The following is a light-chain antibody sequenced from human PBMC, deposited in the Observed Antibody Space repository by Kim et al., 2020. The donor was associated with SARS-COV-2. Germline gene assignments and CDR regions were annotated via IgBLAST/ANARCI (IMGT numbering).Light chain of an antibody. J-gene: IGLJ3*02. CDR2: NDN. CDR1: SANNGTTT. V-gene: IGLV1-44*01. Sequence: GQRVSIACSGSSANNGTTTVNWYQQLPGTAPKLLIYNDNKRPSGVPDRFSGSKSGTSASLAISGLQSEDEADYYCSTWDDNLKAWVFGGGTQLTVL. CDR3: STWDDNLKAWV.